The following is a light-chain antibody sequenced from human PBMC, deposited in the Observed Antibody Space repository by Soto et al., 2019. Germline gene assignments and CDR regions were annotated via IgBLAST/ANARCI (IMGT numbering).Light chain of an antibody. V-gene: IGLV2-23*01. CDR1: SPNVGVYKL. J-gene: IGLJ2*01. CDR2: EGS. Sequence: QSALTQPASVSGSPGQSITISCTGTSPNVGVYKLVSWYQQHPGKAPKLIISEGSKRPSGVSNRFSGSKSGNAASLTISGLQAEDEADYHCCSYAGESTVTFGGGTKSPS. CDR3: CSYAGESTVT.